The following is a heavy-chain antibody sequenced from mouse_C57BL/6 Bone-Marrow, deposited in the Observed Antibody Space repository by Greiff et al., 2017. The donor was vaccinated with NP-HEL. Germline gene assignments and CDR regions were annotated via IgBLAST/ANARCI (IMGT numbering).Heavy chain of an antibody. CDR3: ASEGRWLRRGDWYFDV. J-gene: IGHJ1*03. D-gene: IGHD2-2*01. CDR1: GYTFTSSW. CDR2: INPSNGGT. Sequence: QVQLQQPGTELVKPGTSVKLSCKSSGYTFTSSWMHWVKQRPGQGLEWIGNINPSNGGTTSNDKFKSKATLTVDNSSSTAYMQLSRLTSDDSAVSYCASEGRWLRRGDWYFDVWDTGTTVTAAS. V-gene: IGHV1-53*01.